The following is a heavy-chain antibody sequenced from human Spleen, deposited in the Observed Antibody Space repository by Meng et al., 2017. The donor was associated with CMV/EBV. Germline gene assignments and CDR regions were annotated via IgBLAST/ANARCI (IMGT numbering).Heavy chain of an antibody. V-gene: IGHV5-51*01. Sequence: KVSCKGSGYSFTSYWIGWVRQMPGKGLEWMGITYPTDSTSRYSPSFQGQVTFSVDKSLTTAYLQWTSLQVSDTAMYYCARFAAPTFEANWFDPWGQGTLVTVSS. CDR3: ARFAAPTFEANWFDP. J-gene: IGHJ5*02. CDR1: GYSFTSYW. CDR2: TYPTDSTS. D-gene: IGHD6-25*01.